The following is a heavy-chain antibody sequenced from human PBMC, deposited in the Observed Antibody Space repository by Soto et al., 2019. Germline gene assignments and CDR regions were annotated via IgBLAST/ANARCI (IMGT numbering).Heavy chain of an antibody. V-gene: IGHV1-18*04. J-gene: IGHJ4*02. Sequence: GASVKVSCKASGYTFTSYGISWVRQAPGQGLEWMGWISAYNGNTNYAQKLQGRVTMTTDTSTSTAYMELRSLRSDDTAVYYCARPPGYISDWYYFDLWGQGTLVTVSS. D-gene: IGHD3-9*01. CDR2: ISAYNGNT. CDR3: ARPPGYISDWYYFDL. CDR1: GYTFTSYG.